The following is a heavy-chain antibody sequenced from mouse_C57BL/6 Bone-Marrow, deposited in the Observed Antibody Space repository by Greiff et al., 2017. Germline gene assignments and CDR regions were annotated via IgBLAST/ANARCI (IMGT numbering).Heavy chain of an antibody. CDR1: GFTFSDYG. J-gene: IGHJ3*01. D-gene: IGHD1-1*01. CDR3: ARPDYCGSSYGCAY. Sequence: EVMLVESGGGLVKPGGSLKLSCAASGFTFSDYGMHWVRQAPGTGLEWVAYISSGSSTIYYADTVKGRFTISRDNAKNTLFLQMTSLRSEDTAMYYCARPDYCGSSYGCAYWGQGTLVTVSA. V-gene: IGHV5-17*01. CDR2: ISSGSSTI.